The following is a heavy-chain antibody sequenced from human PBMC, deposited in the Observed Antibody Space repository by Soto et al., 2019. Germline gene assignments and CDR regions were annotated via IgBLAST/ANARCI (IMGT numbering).Heavy chain of an antibody. CDR2: IYTSGST. CDR1: GASISSSY. D-gene: IGHD6-19*01. Sequence: SETLSLTCTVSGASISSSYWSWIRQSPGKGLEWIGRIYTSGSTNYNPSLKSRVTMSVDTSKNQFSLKLSSVTAADTAVYYCAREAVRQWLHPFDYWGQGTLVTVSS. V-gene: IGHV4-4*07. CDR3: AREAVRQWLHPFDY. J-gene: IGHJ4*02.